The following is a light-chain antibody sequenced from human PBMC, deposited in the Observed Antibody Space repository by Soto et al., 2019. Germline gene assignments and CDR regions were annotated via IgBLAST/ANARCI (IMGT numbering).Light chain of an antibody. CDR1: SSDADSFNV. Sequence: QSALTQPASVSGSPGQSITISCTGTSSDADSFNVVSWYQHHVGEAPKLIIHEATKRPSWVSSRFSGSKSGNSASLTISGLQAEDEADYYCSSSTPTRGLVFGSGTKLTVL. CDR2: EAT. J-gene: IGLJ1*01. V-gene: IGLV2-14*02. CDR3: SSSTPTRGLV.